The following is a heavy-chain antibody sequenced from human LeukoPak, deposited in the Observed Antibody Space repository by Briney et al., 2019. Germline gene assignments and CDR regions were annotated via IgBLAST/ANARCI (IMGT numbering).Heavy chain of an antibody. D-gene: IGHD3-10*01. CDR1: GGSFSGYY. CDR3: ARVSYGYYYYYMDV. V-gene: IGHV4-34*01. Sequence: SETLSLTCAVYGGSFSGYYWSWIRQPPGKGLVWIGEINHSGSTNYNPSLKSRVTISVDTSKNQFSLKLSSVTAADTAVYYCARVSYGYYYYYMDVWGKGTTVTVSS. CDR2: INHSGST. J-gene: IGHJ6*03.